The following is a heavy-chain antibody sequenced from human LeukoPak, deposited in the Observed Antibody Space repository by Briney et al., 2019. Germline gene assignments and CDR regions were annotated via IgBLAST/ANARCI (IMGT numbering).Heavy chain of an antibody. CDR1: GFKFSDYW. J-gene: IGHJ4*02. Sequence: GGSLRLSCAASGFKFSDYWMTWVRQAPGKGLEWVANIKRDGSKKSYMDSVKGRFTISRDNAKNSLYLQMNSLRDEDTAVYYCARWLYSSGWAIDYWGQGTLVTVSS. CDR3: ARWLYSSGWAIDY. V-gene: IGHV3-7*01. CDR2: IKRDGSKK. D-gene: IGHD6-19*01.